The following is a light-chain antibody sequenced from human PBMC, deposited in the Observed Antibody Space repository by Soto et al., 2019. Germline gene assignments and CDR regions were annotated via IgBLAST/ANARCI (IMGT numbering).Light chain of an antibody. CDR3: QQYYDTPLFT. Sequence: DIVMTQSPDSLAVSLGERATINCKSSQSVLYSSNNKNYLAWYQQKPGQPPKLLIYWASTRESGVPDRFSGSGSGTDFTLTISGLQAEDVAVYYCQQYYDTPLFTFGPGTKVVIK. V-gene: IGKV4-1*01. CDR2: WAS. CDR1: QSVLYSSNNKNY. J-gene: IGKJ3*01.